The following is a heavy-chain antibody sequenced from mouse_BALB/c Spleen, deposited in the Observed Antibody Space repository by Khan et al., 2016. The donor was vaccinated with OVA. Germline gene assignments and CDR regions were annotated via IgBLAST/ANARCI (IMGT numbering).Heavy chain of an antibody. CDR1: GYTFTSNT. CDR3: ARGTTAYAMDY. CDR2: INPRSGYT. D-gene: IGHD1-2*01. Sequence: QVQLKESGAEPARPGASVKMSCTASGYTFTSNTMHWVRQRPGQGLEWIGYINPRSGYTNYNQKFNDKATLTAAKSSSTAYMQLSSLTSEDSADYYCARGTTAYAMDYWGQGTSVTVSS. V-gene: IGHV1-4*01. J-gene: IGHJ4*01.